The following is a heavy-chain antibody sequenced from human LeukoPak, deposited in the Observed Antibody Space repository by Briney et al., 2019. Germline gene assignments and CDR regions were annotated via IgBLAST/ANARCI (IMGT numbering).Heavy chain of an antibody. D-gene: IGHD3-16*01. V-gene: IGHV3-7*01. J-gene: IGHJ4*02. CDR3: ASLLGTVTIFDN. CDR2: LKYDGTVV. Sequence: GRTLSLSYAVSGFPFTVRYASWVREARGRGWVWVATLKYDGTVVNVVDSVQGRFTISRDNAKHSLFLQMNSLRAEDTAVYYCASLLGTVTIFDNWGQGTLVTVSS. CDR1: GFPFTVRY.